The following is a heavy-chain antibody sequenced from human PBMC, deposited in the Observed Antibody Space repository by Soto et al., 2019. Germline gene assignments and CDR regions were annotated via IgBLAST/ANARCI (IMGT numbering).Heavy chain of an antibody. CDR2: ITSTGNTL. CDR1: GFSFSSFE. CDR3: ARGNSPVNVH. D-gene: IGHD3-16*02. Sequence: GGSLRLSCAASGFSFSSFEMNWVRQAPGKGLEWVSYITSTGNTLYYADSVKGRFTISRDNAKNSLYLQMNRLRAEDTAVYYCARGNSPVNVHWGQGTLVTVSS. J-gene: IGHJ4*02. V-gene: IGHV3-48*03.